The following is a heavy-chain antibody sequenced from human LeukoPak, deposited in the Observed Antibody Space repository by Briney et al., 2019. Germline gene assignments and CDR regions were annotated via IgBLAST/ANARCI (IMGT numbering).Heavy chain of an antibody. D-gene: IGHD3-22*01. J-gene: IGHJ4*02. Sequence: PGGSLRLSCAASGFTFSSYAMSWVRQAPGKGLEWVSAISGSGGSTYYADSVKGRFTISRDNSRNTLYQQMNSLRAEDTAVYYCAKGVRRSSDYSSPVDYWGQGTLVTVSS. CDR1: GFTFSSYA. V-gene: IGHV3-23*01. CDR3: AKGVRRSSDYSSPVDY. CDR2: ISGSGGST.